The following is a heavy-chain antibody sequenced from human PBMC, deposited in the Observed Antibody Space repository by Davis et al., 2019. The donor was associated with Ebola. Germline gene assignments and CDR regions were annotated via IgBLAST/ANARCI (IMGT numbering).Heavy chain of an antibody. J-gene: IGHJ4*02. CDR1: GYTFTSYG. CDR2: ISAYNGNT. D-gene: IGHD6-13*01. CDR3: AREPYSMASYNYFDY. Sequence: AASVKVSCKASGYTFTSYGISWVRQAPGQGLEWMGWISAYNGNTNYAQKLQGRVTMTTDTSTSTAYMELRSLRSDDTAVYYCAREPYSMASYNYFDYWGQGTLVTVSS. V-gene: IGHV1-18*04.